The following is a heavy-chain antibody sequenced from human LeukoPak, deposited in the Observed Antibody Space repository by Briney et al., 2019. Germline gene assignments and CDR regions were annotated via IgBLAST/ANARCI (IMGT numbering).Heavy chain of an antibody. CDR2: IIPILGIA. D-gene: IGHD5-24*01. J-gene: IGHJ4*02. Sequence: ASVKVSCKASGGTFSSYAISWVRPAPGQGLEWMGRIIPILGIANYAQKFQGRVTITADKSTSTAYMELSSLRSEDTAVYYCARDKATTLDYWGQGTLVTVSS. CDR1: GGTFSSYA. V-gene: IGHV1-69*04. CDR3: ARDKATTLDY.